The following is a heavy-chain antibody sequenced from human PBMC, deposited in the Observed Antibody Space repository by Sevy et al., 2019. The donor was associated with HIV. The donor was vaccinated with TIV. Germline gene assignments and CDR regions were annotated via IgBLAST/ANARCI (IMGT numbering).Heavy chain of an antibody. CDR1: GFTFSTYG. J-gene: IGHJ1*01. Sequence: GGSLRLSCAASGFTFSTYGMHWVRQAPGKGLEWVAVISYDGRHKYYADSVKGRFTISRDNSKNTLDLKMNSLRAEDTAVYYCAKDRDIVIVLGATALRQWGQGTLVTVSS. D-gene: IGHD2-15*01. CDR2: ISYDGRHK. CDR3: AKDRDIVIVLGATALRQ. V-gene: IGHV3-30*18.